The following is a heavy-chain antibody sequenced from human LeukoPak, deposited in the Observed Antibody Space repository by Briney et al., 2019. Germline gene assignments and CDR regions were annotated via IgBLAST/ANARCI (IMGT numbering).Heavy chain of an antibody. J-gene: IGHJ6*02. Sequence: GGSLRLSCAASGFTFSSYAMSWVRQAPGKGLEWVSAISGSGGSTYYADSVKGRFTISRDNSKNTLYLQMNSLRDEDTAVYYCAKSMVRGVNGYGMDVWGQGTTVTVSS. CDR3: AKSMVRGVNGYGMDV. D-gene: IGHD3-10*01. V-gene: IGHV3-23*01. CDR2: ISGSGGST. CDR1: GFTFSSYA.